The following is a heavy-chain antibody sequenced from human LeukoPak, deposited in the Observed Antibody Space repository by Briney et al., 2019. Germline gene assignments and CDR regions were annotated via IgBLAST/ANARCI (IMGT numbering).Heavy chain of an antibody. J-gene: IGHJ4*02. D-gene: IGHD3-16*01. CDR3: AKVGQPWSIWDYFDY. Sequence: GGSLRLSCVVSGFTVSTNYMSWVRQAPGKGLEWVSGISGSGDNTYYADSVKGRFTISRDNSKNTLCLQMNSLRAGDTAVYYCAKVGQPWSIWDYFDYWGQGTLVTVSS. V-gene: IGHV3-23*01. CDR1: GFTVSTNY. CDR2: ISGSGDNT.